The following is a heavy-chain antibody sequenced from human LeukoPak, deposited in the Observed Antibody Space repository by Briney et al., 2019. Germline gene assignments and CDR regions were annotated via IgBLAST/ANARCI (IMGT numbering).Heavy chain of an antibody. Sequence: SETLSLTCTVSGYSISSGFHWGWIRQPPGKGLEWIGNVYHNGSTYYNPSLKGRVTVSVDTSKNHFSLKLSSVTAADTAVYYCAREVVVAASRTNGWFDPWGQGTLVTVSS. CDR2: VYHNGST. CDR3: AREVVVAASRTNGWFDP. D-gene: IGHD2-15*01. CDR1: GYSISSGFH. V-gene: IGHV4-38-2*02. J-gene: IGHJ5*02.